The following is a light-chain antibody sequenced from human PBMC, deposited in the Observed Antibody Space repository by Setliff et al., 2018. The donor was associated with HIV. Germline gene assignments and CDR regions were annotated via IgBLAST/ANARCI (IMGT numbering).Light chain of an antibody. J-gene: IGLJ1*01. Sequence: RVTISCTGRSSNIGSGYDVHWYQHLPGTAPKLLIYGNNNRPSGVPDRFSGPKSGTSASLAITGLQAEDEADYYCQSYDSSLSADVFGAGTKVTVL. CDR1: SSNIGSGYD. CDR3: QSYDSSLSADV. V-gene: IGLV1-40*01. CDR2: GNN.